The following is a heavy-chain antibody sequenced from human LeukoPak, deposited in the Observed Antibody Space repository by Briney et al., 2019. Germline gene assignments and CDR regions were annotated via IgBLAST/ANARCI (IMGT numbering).Heavy chain of an antibody. D-gene: IGHD3-16*01. V-gene: IGHV3-7*03. CDR2: INQDGSEK. CDR3: ARDGFGTGSN. Sequence: GGSLRLSCAASGLTFSNYWMDWVRHAPGTGLEWVANINQDGSEKNYVDSVKGRFIISRDNAKNSLYLQMNTLRADDTAVYYCARDGFGTGSNWGQGTLVPVSS. CDR1: GLTFSNYW. J-gene: IGHJ4*02.